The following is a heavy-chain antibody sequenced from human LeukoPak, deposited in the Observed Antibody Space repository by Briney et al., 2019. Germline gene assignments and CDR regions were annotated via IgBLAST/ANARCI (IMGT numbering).Heavy chain of an antibody. Sequence: ASVKVSCKASGYTFTSYGISWVRQAPGQGFKGLGWISAYNGNPNYAQKLQGRVTMTTDTSTSTAYMELRSLRSDDTAVYYCARTLVGGYVGILWFGEFPNWFDPWGQGTLFTVSS. CDR3: ARTLVGGYVGILWFGEFPNWFDP. V-gene: IGHV1-18*01. CDR2: ISAYNGNP. CDR1: GYTFTSYG. D-gene: IGHD3-10*01. J-gene: IGHJ5*02.